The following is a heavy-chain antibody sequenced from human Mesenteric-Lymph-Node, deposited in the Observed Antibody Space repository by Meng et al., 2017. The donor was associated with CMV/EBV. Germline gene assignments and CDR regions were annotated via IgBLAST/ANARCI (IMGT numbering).Heavy chain of an antibody. D-gene: IGHD3-3*01. V-gene: IGHV3-7*01. Sequence: GGSLRLSCAASGFTFSSYWMSWVRQAPGKGLEWVANIKQDGSERYYVDSVKGRFTISRDNAKNSLYLQMNSLRAEDTAVYYCARARGITIFGVVLSDYYGMDVWGQGTTVTVSS. CDR2: IKQDGSER. CDR3: ARARGITIFGVVLSDYYGMDV. CDR1: GFTFSSYW. J-gene: IGHJ6*02.